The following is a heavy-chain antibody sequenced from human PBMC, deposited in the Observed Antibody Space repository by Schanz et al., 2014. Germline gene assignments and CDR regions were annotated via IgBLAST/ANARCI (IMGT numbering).Heavy chain of an antibody. V-gene: IGHV4-34*01. J-gene: IGHJ5*02. CDR3: ARGKGPRGWFDP. Sequence: QVQLQQWGAGLLKPSETLSLTCGVYGGSISGYYWSWIRQPPGKGLEWIGEINHSGVTNYNPFLGSRLTILVDMSKHQLYLKRSSVTAADTAVYYCARGKGPRGWFDPWGQGTLVTVSS. D-gene: IGHD3-10*01. CDR2: INHSGVT. CDR1: GGSISGYY.